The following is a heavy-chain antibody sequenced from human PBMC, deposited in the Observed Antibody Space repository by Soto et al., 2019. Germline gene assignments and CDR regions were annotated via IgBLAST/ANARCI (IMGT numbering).Heavy chain of an antibody. CDR3: ARGWKVAGDAFDI. CDR2: IYPGDSDT. Sequence: GESLKISCEGVGYSFSNHWIGWVRQMPGKGLEWMGMIYPGDSDTRYSPSFQGQVTISVDKSISTAYLQWSSLKASDTAMYYCARGWKVAGDAFDIWGQGTMVTVSS. CDR1: GYSFSNHW. D-gene: IGHD1-1*01. J-gene: IGHJ3*02. V-gene: IGHV5-51*01.